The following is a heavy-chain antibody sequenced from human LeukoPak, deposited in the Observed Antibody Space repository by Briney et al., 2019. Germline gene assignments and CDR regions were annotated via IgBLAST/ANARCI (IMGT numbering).Heavy chain of an antibody. Sequence: PSETLSLTCAVCGGSFSGYYWSWIRQPPGKGLEWIGEINHSGSTNYNPSLKSRVTISVDTSKNQFSLKLSSVTAADTAVYYCARGRGRITMVRGVPNWFDPWGQGTLVTVSS. D-gene: IGHD3-10*01. CDR3: ARGRGRITMVRGVPNWFDP. J-gene: IGHJ5*02. CDR2: INHSGST. V-gene: IGHV4-34*01. CDR1: GGSFSGYY.